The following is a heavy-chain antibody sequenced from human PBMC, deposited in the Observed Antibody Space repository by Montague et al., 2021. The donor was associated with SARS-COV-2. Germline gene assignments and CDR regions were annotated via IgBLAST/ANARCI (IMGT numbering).Heavy chain of an antibody. J-gene: IGHJ4*02. D-gene: IGHD6-19*01. V-gene: IGHV4-61*02. CDR2: ISISGST. Sequence: TLSLTCTVSGGSISSGSYYWSWIRQPDGKGLEWIGRISISGSTNYNPSLKSRVTISVDTSKNQFSLKLSSVTAADTAVYYCARDIAVAGLFDYWGQGTLVTVSS. CDR1: GGSISSGSYY. CDR3: ARDIAVAGLFDY.